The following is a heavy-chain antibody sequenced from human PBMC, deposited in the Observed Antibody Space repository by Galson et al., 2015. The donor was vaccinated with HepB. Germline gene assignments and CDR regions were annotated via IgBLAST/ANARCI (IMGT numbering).Heavy chain of an antibody. CDR3: AQYYDSSGYIFR. Sequence: SLRLSCAASGLTFSDYYMSWIRQAPGKGLECVAYISGSTSYRNYADSVKGRFTISRDNAKNSLYLQMNSLRAEDTAVYYCAQYYDSSGYIFRWGQGTLVTVSS. D-gene: IGHD3-22*01. CDR1: GLTFSDYY. CDR2: ISGSTSYR. J-gene: IGHJ4*02. V-gene: IGHV3-11*03.